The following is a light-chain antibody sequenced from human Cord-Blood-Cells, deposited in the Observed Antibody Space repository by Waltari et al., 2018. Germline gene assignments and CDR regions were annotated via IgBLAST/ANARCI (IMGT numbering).Light chain of an antibody. V-gene: IGLV2-23*01. CDR3: CSYAGSSTWL. CDR2: EGS. J-gene: IGLJ3*02. CDR1: RSAVGSYNL. Sequence: QSALTPPASVSGSPGQSITISRTATRSAVGSYNLAPWYRQHPGKAPKLMIYEGSKRSSVVSDRFSGSKSGNTASLTCSGLQAEDEADYYCCSYAGSSTWLFGGGTKLTVL.